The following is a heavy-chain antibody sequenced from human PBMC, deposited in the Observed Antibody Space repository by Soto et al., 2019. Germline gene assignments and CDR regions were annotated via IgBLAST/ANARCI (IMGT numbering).Heavy chain of an antibody. CDR3: ARSVGGYCSGGSCYGGDTLGAFDI. V-gene: IGHV1-18*01. D-gene: IGHD2-15*01. CDR1: GYTFTSYG. CDR2: ISAYNGNT. J-gene: IGHJ3*02. Sequence: ASVKVSCKASGYTFTSYGISCVRQAPGQVLEWMGWISAYNGNTNYAQKLQGRVTMTTDTSTSTAYMELRSLRSDDTAVYYCARSVGGYCSGGSCYGGDTLGAFDIWGQGTMVTVSS.